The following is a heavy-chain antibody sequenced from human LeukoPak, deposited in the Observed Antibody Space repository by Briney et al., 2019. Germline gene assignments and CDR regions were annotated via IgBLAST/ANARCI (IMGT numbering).Heavy chain of an antibody. CDR3: ATATVAGTPDY. Sequence: APVKVSCKVSGYTLTELSMHWVRQAPGKGLEWMGGFDPEDRETIYAQTFQGRVSMTEDTSTDPAYMELSSLRSEDTAVYYCATATVAGTPDYWGQGPVVRVS. CDR1: GYTLTELS. J-gene: IGHJ4*02. V-gene: IGHV1-24*01. CDR2: FDPEDRET. D-gene: IGHD6-19*01.